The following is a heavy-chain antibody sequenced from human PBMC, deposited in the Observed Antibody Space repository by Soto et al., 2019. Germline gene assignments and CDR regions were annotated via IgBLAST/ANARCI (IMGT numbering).Heavy chain of an antibody. CDR3: AREVGASRFVS. Sequence: QVQLVQSGAEVKKPGASVKVSCKASGYTFTSYDINWVRQATGQGLEWMGWMNPNSGNTDSGQKFQGRVTMTRNTCIIRAYMELSSLRSEGTAVYYWAREVGASRFVSWGQGTLVTVSS. CDR1: GYTFTSYD. J-gene: IGHJ4*02. CDR2: MNPNSGNT. D-gene: IGHD1-26*01. V-gene: IGHV1-8*01.